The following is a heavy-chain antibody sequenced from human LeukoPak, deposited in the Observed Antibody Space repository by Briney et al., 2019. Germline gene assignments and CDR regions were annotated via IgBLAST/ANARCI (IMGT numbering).Heavy chain of an antibody. J-gene: IGHJ4*02. CDR3: ARGGEGIDILTGYPYYYFDY. CDR2: INHSGST. Sequence: SETLSLTCAVYGGSLSGYYWSWIRQPPGKGLEWIGEINHSGSTNYNPSLKSRVTISVDTSKNQFSLKLSSVTAADTAVYYCARGGEGIDILTGYPYYYFDYWGQGTLVTVSS. D-gene: IGHD3-9*01. CDR1: GGSLSGYY. V-gene: IGHV4-34*01.